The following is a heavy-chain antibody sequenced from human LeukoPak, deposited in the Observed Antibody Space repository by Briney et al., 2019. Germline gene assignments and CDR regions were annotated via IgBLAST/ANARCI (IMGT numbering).Heavy chain of an antibody. Sequence: SETLSLTCAVDGGSFSGYYWSWIRQSPGKGLEWIGFISYSGNTNYNPSLKSRVTISLDTSKNQFSLKLSSVTAADTAVYYCAAEFSAYDPFDSWGQGTLVTVSS. CDR2: ISYSGNT. V-gene: IGHV4-59*08. CDR3: AAEFSAYDPFDS. D-gene: IGHD3-3*01. J-gene: IGHJ4*02. CDR1: GGSFSGYY.